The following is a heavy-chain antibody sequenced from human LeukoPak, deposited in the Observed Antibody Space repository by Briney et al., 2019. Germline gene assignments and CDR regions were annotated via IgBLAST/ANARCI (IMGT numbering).Heavy chain of an antibody. J-gene: IGHJ4*02. D-gene: IGHD5-12*01. CDR2: MNPNSGNT. Sequence: GASVKVSCKASGYTFTSYDINWVRQATGQGREWMGWMNPNSGNTGYAQKFQGRVTMTRNTSISTAYMELSSLRSEDTAAYYCARSRATVATSSNWGQGTLVTVSS. CDR1: GYTFTSYD. CDR3: ARSRATVATSSN. V-gene: IGHV1-8*01.